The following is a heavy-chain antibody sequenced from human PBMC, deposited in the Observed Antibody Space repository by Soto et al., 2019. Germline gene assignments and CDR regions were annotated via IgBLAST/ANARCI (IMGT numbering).Heavy chain of an antibody. CDR3: ARTKWTDGWDFDY. CDR2: ISAYSGNT. J-gene: IGHJ4*02. CDR1: GYSFTSYG. D-gene: IGHD1-26*01. Sequence: QVQLVQSGAEVKKPGASVKVSCKASGYSFTSYGVSWVRQAPGQGLERMGWISAYSGNTNYAQNFQGRVTMTTDTSTTTAYLELRSLRSDDSAVYYCARTKWTDGWDFDYRGQGTLITVSS. V-gene: IGHV1-18*01.